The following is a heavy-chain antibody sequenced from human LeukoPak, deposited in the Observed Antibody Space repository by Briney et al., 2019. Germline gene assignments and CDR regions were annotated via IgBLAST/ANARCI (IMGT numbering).Heavy chain of an antibody. D-gene: IGHD3-10*01. Sequence: SETLSLTCTVSGGSISSGTYYWSWIRQPAGKGLEWIGRIYKSGSTNYKPSLKSRVTISVDTSKKQFSLKLSSVTAADTAVYFCARTPSGDYYTTFDYWGQGTLVTVSS. CDR2: IYKSGST. CDR1: GGSISSGTYY. V-gene: IGHV4-61*02. J-gene: IGHJ4*02. CDR3: ARTPSGDYYTTFDY.